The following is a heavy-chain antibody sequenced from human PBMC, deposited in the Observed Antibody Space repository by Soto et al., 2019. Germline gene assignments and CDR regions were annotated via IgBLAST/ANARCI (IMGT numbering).Heavy chain of an antibody. CDR1: GGSISSGGYY. J-gene: IGHJ6*02. Sequence: PSETLSLTCTGSGGSISSGGYYWSWIRQNPGKGLEWIGYIYYSGSTYYNPSLKSRVTISVDTSKNQFSLKLSSVTAADTAVYYCARDGVVEMATTYYYYGMDVWGQGTTVTVSS. CDR2: IYYSGST. D-gene: IGHD1-1*01. V-gene: IGHV4-31*03. CDR3: ARDGVVEMATTYYYYGMDV.